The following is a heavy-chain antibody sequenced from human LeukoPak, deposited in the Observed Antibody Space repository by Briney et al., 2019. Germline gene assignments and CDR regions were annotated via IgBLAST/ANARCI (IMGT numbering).Heavy chain of an antibody. J-gene: IGHJ3*02. Sequence: ASVKVSCKASGYTFTSYGISWVRQAPGQGLEWMGWINPNSGGTNYTQKFQGWVTMTRDTSISTAYMELSRLRSDDTAVYYCARGGITGTTRGPTRLNDAFDIWGQGTMVTVSS. CDR3: ARGGITGTTRGPTRLNDAFDI. CDR1: GYTFTSYG. CDR2: INPNSGGT. V-gene: IGHV1-2*04. D-gene: IGHD1-20*01.